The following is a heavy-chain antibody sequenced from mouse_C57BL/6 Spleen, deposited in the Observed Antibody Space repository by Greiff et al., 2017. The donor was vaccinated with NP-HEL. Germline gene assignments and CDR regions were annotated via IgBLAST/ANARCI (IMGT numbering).Heavy chain of an antibody. D-gene: IGHD1-1*01. J-gene: IGHJ2*01. CDR1: GYTFTSYW. CDR3: AGTTVVATSDY. CDR2: IHPNSGST. V-gene: IGHV1-64*01. Sequence: VQLQQSGAELVKPGASVKLSCKASGYTFTSYWMHWVKQRPGQGLEWIGMIHPNSGSTNYNEKFKSKGTMTADKPSSTAYIQHISLTSEDSAVYYCAGTTVVATSDYWGQGTTLTVSS.